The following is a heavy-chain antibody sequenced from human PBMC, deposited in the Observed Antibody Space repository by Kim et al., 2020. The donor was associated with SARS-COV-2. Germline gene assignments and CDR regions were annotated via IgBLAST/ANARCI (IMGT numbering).Heavy chain of an antibody. Sequence: SETLSLTCAVYGGSFTSYYWNWVRQSPGKGLEWIGEVNYSGGTTYNPSLEGRVTISADRSKSEFSLRLYSVTASDAAIYFCARLPLHSIEAVIKGSHDSNGLDVWGQGTTVTVSS. CDR2: VNYSGGT. V-gene: IGHV4-34*01. D-gene: IGHD5-12*01. J-gene: IGHJ6*02. CDR3: ARLPLHSIEAVIKGSHDSNGLDV. CDR1: GGSFTSYY.